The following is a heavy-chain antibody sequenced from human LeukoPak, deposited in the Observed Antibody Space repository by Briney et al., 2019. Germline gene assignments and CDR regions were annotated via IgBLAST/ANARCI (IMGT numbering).Heavy chain of an antibody. V-gene: IGHV3-30*18. CDR3: AKDPGYSYHFDY. CDR2: ISYDGSNK. Sequence: GGSLRLSCAASGFTFRSYGMHGVRQARGRGLERVAVISYDGSNKYYADSVKGRFTISRDNSKDTLYLQMNSLRAEDTAVYYCAKDPGYSYHFDYWGQGTLVTVSS. J-gene: IGHJ4*02. CDR1: GFTFRSYG. D-gene: IGHD5-18*01.